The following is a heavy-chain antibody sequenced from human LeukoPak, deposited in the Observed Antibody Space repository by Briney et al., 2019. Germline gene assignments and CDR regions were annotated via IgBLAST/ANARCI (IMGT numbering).Heavy chain of an antibody. Sequence: VKVSCKASGYTFTGYYMHWVRQAPGQGLEWMRWINPNSGGTNYAQKFQGRVTMTRDTSISTAYMELSRLRSDDAAVYYCARAHSVTMVRGVRNDAFDIWGQGTMVTVSS. J-gene: IGHJ3*02. D-gene: IGHD3-10*01. CDR3: ARAHSVTMVRGVRNDAFDI. CDR2: INPNSGGT. CDR1: GYTFTGYY. V-gene: IGHV1-2*02.